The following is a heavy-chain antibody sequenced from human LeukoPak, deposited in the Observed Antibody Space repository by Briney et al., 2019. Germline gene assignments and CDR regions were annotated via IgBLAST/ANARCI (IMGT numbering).Heavy chain of an antibody. CDR3: ARVGGYDADLFDY. V-gene: IGHV4-30-4*08. J-gene: IGHJ4*02. CDR1: GGSISSRDYY. D-gene: IGHD5-12*01. Sequence: SETLSLTCTVYGGSISSRDYYWSWIRQPPGKGLEWIGYIYYSGSTYYNPSLKSRVTISVDTSKNQFSLKLSSVTAADTAVYYCARVGGYDADLFDYWGQGTLVTVSS. CDR2: IYYSGST.